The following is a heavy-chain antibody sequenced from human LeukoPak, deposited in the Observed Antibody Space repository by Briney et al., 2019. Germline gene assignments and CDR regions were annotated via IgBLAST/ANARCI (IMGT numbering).Heavy chain of an antibody. Sequence: GGSLRLSCAASGFTFSSYWMSWVRQAPAKGLEWVANIKQDGSEKYYVDSVKGRFTISRDNAKNSLYLQMNSLRAEDTAVYYCARDRGQWLVSNYYYYGIDVWGQGTTVTVSS. J-gene: IGHJ6*02. CDR2: IKQDGSEK. CDR1: GFTFSSYW. V-gene: IGHV3-7*01. D-gene: IGHD6-19*01. CDR3: ARDRGQWLVSNYYYYGIDV.